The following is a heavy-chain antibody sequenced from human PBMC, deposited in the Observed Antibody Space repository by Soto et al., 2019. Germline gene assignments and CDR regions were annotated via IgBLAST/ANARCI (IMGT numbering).Heavy chain of an antibody. V-gene: IGHV3-23*01. CDR2: ISGSGGST. CDR3: AKDRSFDY. Sequence: EVPLLESGGGLVPPGGSLRLSCATSGFTFSSYAMSWVRQASGKGLEWVSAISGSGGSTYYADSVKGRFTISRNNSKNTLYLQMNSLRAEDTAVYYCAKDRSFDYWGQGTLVTVSS. J-gene: IGHJ4*02. CDR1: GFTFSSYA. D-gene: IGHD6-6*01.